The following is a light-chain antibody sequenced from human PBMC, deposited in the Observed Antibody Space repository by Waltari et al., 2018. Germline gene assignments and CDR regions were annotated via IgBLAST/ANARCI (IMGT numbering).Light chain of an antibody. Sequence: EIVLTQSPGTLSLSPGERATLSCRASQSVSSSYLAWYQQKPGQAPRLLIYGASSRAPGIPDRFSGSGSGTDFTLTISRLEPEDFAVYYCQQYGSSPRITFCQGTRLEIK. V-gene: IGKV3-20*01. CDR3: QQYGSSPRIT. CDR2: GAS. CDR1: QSVSSSY. J-gene: IGKJ5*01.